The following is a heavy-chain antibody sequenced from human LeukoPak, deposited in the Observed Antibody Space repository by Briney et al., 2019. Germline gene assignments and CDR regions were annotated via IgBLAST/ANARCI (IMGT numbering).Heavy chain of an antibody. Sequence: SETLSLTCTVSGGSISSSSYYWGWIRQPPGKGLEWIGSIYYSGSTYYNPSLKSRVTISVDTSKNQFSLKLSSVTAADTAVYYCAGSITIFGVVDYWGQGTLVTVSS. CDR2: IYYSGST. J-gene: IGHJ4*02. D-gene: IGHD3-3*01. CDR1: GGSISSSSYY. CDR3: AGSITIFGVVDY. V-gene: IGHV4-39*01.